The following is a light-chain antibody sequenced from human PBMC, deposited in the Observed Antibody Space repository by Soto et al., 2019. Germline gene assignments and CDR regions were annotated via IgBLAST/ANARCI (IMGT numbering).Light chain of an antibody. V-gene: IGLV2-14*03. CDR1: SSDVGGYNY. J-gene: IGLJ2*01. Sequence: QSALTQPASMSGSPGQSITISCTGTSSDVGGYNYVSWYQHHPGKAPKLMIYDVSNRPSGVSNRFSGSKSGNTASLTISGLQAEDEADYYCSSYTSSSTLVVFGGGTKLTVL. CDR3: SSYTSSSTLVV. CDR2: DVS.